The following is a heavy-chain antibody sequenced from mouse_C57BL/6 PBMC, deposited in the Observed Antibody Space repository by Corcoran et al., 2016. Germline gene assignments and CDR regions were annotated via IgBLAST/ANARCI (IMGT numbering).Heavy chain of an antibody. V-gene: IGHV1-26*01. D-gene: IGHD1-1*01. CDR3: ARWVVATDWYFDV. Sequence: EVQLQQSGPELVKPGASVKISCKASGYTFTDYYMNWVKQSHGKSLEWIGDINPNNGGTSYNQKFKGKATLTVDKSSSTAYMELRSLTSEDSAVYYCARWVVATDWYFDVWGTGTTVTVSS. J-gene: IGHJ1*03. CDR1: GYTFTDYY. CDR2: INPNNGGT.